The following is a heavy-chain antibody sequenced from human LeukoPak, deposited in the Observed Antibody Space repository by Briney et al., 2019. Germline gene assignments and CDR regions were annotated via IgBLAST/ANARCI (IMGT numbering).Heavy chain of an antibody. D-gene: IGHD3-22*01. CDR2: IYHSGST. Sequence: KTSETLSLTCAVSGGSISSGGYSWGWIRQPPGKGLEWIGYIYHSGSTYYNPSLKSRVTISVDRSKNQFSLKLSSVTAAETAVYYCARVYYYEDMREFYFDYWGQGTLVTVSS. CDR1: GGSISSGGYS. CDR3: ARVYYYEDMREFYFDY. V-gene: IGHV4-30-2*01. J-gene: IGHJ4*02.